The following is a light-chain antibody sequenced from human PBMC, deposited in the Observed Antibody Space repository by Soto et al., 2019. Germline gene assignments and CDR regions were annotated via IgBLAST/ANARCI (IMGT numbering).Light chain of an antibody. CDR3: QQSDSTPYT. CDR2: DAS. CDR1: KTISTY. V-gene: IGKV1-39*01. Sequence: DIQMTQSPSSLSASVGDRVTITCRASKTISTYLNWYQQKPGKAPRLLIYDASSLLSGVPSRFSGSVSGTDCTLTIASLQPEDFSTYYCQQSDSTPYTFGQGTKVEI. J-gene: IGKJ2*01.